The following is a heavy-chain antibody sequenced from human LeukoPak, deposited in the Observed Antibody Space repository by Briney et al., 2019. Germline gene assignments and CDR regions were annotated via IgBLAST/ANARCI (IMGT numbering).Heavy chain of an antibody. V-gene: IGHV4-39*01. Sequence: SETLSLTCTVSGGSISGSTYFWGWIRQSPGKGLEWIGSIYYGGSTYYNPSLKSRVTISVDTSMNQFSLKLSFVTTADTAVYYCARALGYCSGGSCTRGYNWFDPWGQGTLVTVPS. CDR3: ARALGYCSGGSCTRGYNWFDP. D-gene: IGHD2-15*01. CDR2: IYYGGST. J-gene: IGHJ5*02. CDR1: GGSISGSTYF.